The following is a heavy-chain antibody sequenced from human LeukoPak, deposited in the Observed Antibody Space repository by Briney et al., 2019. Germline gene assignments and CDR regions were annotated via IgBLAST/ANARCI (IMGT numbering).Heavy chain of an antibody. J-gene: IGHJ4*02. V-gene: IGHV3-23*01. CDR3: AKDRDDSGDYAFDY. Sequence: GGSLRLSCAASGFNFGGYVMSWVRQAPGKGLEWVSVISRSGGYTKYADSVKGRFTISRDNSKNTLSLQVSGLRAEDTAIYYCAKDRDDSGDYAFDYWGQGILVSVSS. CDR1: GFNFGGYV. CDR2: ISRSGGYT. D-gene: IGHD4-17*01.